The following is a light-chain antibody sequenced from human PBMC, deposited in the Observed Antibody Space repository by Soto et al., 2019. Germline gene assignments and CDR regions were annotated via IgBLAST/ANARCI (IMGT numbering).Light chain of an antibody. CDR3: QPYNYWPP. Sequence: EIVMTQSPATLSVSLGERATLSCRASQSVSTNLAWYQQKPGQAPRLLIYGASARATGIPARFSGSGSRTEFTLTNSSLQSDDFGDYDCQPYNYWPPFGHGTKVDFK. J-gene: IGKJ1*01. CDR2: GAS. CDR1: QSVSTN. V-gene: IGKV3-15*01.